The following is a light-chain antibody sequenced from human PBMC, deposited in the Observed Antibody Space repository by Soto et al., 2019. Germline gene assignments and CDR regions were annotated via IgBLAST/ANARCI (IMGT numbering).Light chain of an antibody. J-gene: IGLJ3*02. Sequence: QSVLTQPPSASGTPGQRVTISCSGSSSNIGSNSVNWYHQLPGTAPKPLIFINNQRPSGVPDRFSGSKSGTSASLAISGLQSEDEADYYCAAWDDSLNGWVFGGGTKLTVL. CDR2: INN. CDR3: AAWDDSLNGWV. CDR1: SSNIGSNS. V-gene: IGLV1-44*01.